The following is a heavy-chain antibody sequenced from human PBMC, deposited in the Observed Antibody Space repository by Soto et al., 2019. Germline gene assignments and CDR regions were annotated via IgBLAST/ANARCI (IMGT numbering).Heavy chain of an antibody. Sequence: PSETLSLTCAVYGGSFSGYYWSWIRQPPGKGLEWIGEINHSGSTNYNPSLKSRVTISVDTSKNQFSLKLSSVTAADTAVYYCARVRRRKGCGSTSCYADPDCDYWGQGTLVTVSS. CDR1: GGSFSGYY. CDR2: INHSGST. CDR3: ARVRRRKGCGSTSCYADPDCDY. D-gene: IGHD2-2*01. V-gene: IGHV4-34*01. J-gene: IGHJ4*02.